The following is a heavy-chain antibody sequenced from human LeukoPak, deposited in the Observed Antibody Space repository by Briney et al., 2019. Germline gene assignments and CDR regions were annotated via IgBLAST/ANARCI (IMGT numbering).Heavy chain of an antibody. V-gene: IGHV3-23*01. J-gene: IGHJ6*03. CDR2: ISGSGGGT. D-gene: IGHD7-27*01. Sequence: PGGSLRLSCAASGFTFSSYAMSWVRQAPGKGLEWVSAISGSGGGTYYADSVKGRFTISRDNSKNTLYLQMNSLRAEDTAVYYCAKSELGDYYYYYMDVWGKGTTVTVSS. CDR1: GFTFSSYA. CDR3: AKSELGDYYYYYMDV.